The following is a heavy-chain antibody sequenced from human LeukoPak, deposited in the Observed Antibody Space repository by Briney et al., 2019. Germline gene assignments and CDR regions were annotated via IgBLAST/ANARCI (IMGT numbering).Heavy chain of an antibody. CDR1: GFIFSSFG. CDR3: ARGSHSNKPSYYYMDV. Sequence: SGGSLRLSCAASGFIFSSFGMHWVRQAPGKGLEWAAFIHYDGSSVHYADSVKGRFTISRDNAKNSLYLQMNSLRAEDTAVYYCARGSHSNKPSYYYMDVWGKGTTVTVSS. D-gene: IGHD1-14*01. CDR2: IHYDGSSV. J-gene: IGHJ6*03. V-gene: IGHV3-30*02.